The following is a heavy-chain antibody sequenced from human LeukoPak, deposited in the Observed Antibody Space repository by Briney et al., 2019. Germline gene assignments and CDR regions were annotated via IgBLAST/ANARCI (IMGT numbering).Heavy chain of an antibody. V-gene: IGHV1-69*05. CDR2: IIPIFGTA. CDR1: GGTFSSYA. Sequence: GASVKVSCKASGGTFSSYAISWVLQAPGQGLEWMGRIIPIFGTANYAQKFQGRVTITTDESTSTAYMELSSLRAEDTAVYYCAKTAQQLVHGSGGFDYWGQGTLVAVSS. D-gene: IGHD6-13*01. CDR3: AKTAQQLVHGSGGFDY. J-gene: IGHJ4*02.